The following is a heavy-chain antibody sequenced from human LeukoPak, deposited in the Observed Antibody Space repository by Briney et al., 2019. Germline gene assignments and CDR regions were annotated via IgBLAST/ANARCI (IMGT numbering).Heavy chain of an antibody. V-gene: IGHV3-21*01. CDR1: GFTFSSYN. J-gene: IGHJ4*02. D-gene: IGHD3-3*01. CDR2: ISSSSSYI. Sequence: GGSLRLSCAASGFTFSSYNMNWVRQAPGKGLEWVSSISSSSSYIYFADSVNGRFTISRDNAKNSLYLQMNSLRAEDTAVYYCARNYDFWSGYSTYYFDYWGQGTLVTVSS. CDR3: ARNYDFWSGYSTYYFDY.